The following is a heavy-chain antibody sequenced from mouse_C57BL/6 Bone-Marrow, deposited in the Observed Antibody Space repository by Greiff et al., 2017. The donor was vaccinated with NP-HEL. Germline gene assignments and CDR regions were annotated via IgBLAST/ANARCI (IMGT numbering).Heavy chain of an antibody. V-gene: IGHV1-82*01. CDR2: IYPGDGDT. CDR3: AAYYKAWFAY. CDR1: GYAFSSSW. J-gene: IGHJ3*01. D-gene: IGHD2-12*01. Sequence: QVQLQQSGPELVKPGASVKISCKASGYAFSSSWMNWVKQRPGKGLEWIGRIYPGDGDTNYNGKFKGKATLTADNSSSTAYMQLSSLTSEDSAVYFCAAYYKAWFAYWGQGTLVTVSA.